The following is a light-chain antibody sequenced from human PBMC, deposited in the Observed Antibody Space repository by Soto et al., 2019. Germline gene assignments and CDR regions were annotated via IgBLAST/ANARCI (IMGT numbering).Light chain of an antibody. J-gene: IGKJ2*01. CDR2: GAS. CDR1: QSVRSN. Sequence: ERVMTQSPATLSLSPGERVTLSCWASQSVRSNLAWYQQKPGQAPRLLIYGASTRATGIPARFSGSGSGTEFTLTISSLQSEDVAVYYCQQYNNWPPLYTFGQGTKLEI. V-gene: IGKV3-15*01. CDR3: QQYNNWPPLYT.